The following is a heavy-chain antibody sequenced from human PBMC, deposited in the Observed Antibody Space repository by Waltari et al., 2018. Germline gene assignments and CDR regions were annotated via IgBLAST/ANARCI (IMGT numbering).Heavy chain of an antibody. Sequence: VEVVVSGGGVVQPGRSLGLSCLVSGPNFSSVGIHWVRQAPVKGLEWIALISFDGSDQYYADSVKGRFTISRDNSQNAVYLQMNSLRTEDTATYYCVVSTRFDPWGQGTLVTVSS. CDR2: ISFDGSDQ. CDR1: GPNFSSVG. J-gene: IGHJ5*02. D-gene: IGHD1-1*01. V-gene: IGHV3-30*03. CDR3: VVSTRFDP.